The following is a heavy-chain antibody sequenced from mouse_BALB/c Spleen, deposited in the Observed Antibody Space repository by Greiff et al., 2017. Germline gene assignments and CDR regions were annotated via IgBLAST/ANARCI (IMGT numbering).Heavy chain of an antibody. CDR2: INPGSGGT. CDR1: GYAFTNYL. J-gene: IGHJ2*01. D-gene: IGHD3-1*01. CDR3: ARSGGPPLDY. V-gene: IGHV1-54*01. Sequence: QVQLKQSGAELVRPGTSVKVSCKASGYAFTNYLIEWVKQRPGQGLEWIGVINPGSGGTNYNEKFKGKATLTADKSSSTAYIQLSSLTSDDSAVYFYARSGGPPLDYWGQGTTLTVSS.